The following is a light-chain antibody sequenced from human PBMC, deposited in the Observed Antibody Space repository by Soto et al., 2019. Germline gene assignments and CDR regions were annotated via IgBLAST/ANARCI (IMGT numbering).Light chain of an antibody. Sequence: EFVLTQSPGTLSLSPGERATLSCRASQSLTNSFIAWYQQKPGQAPRLLIYDTSSRASGIPDRFSGSGSGTDFTLTISRLEPEDFAVYYCQHYGTSPSTFGRGTKVDIK. V-gene: IGKV3-20*01. CDR2: DTS. CDR1: QSLTNSF. CDR3: QHYGTSPST. J-gene: IGKJ1*01.